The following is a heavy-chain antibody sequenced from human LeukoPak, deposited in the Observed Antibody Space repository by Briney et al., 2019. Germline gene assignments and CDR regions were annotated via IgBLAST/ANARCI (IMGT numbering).Heavy chain of an antibody. CDR1: GFTLNNAW. CDR3: ARGPRITLAIRSYYYMDV. D-gene: IGHD3-10*01. CDR2: INWNGGNT. Sequence: GGSLRLSCAASGFTLNNAWMSWVRQAPGKGLEWVSSINWNGGNTDYADSVKGRFTISRDNAKNSLYLQMNSLRAEDTALYHCARGPRITLAIRSYYYMDVWGKGTTVAVSS. V-gene: IGHV3-20*01. J-gene: IGHJ6*03.